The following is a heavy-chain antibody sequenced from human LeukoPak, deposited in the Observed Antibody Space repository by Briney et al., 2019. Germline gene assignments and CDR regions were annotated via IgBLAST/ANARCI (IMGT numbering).Heavy chain of an antibody. CDR1: GGSISSGSYY. J-gene: IGHJ5*02. V-gene: IGHV4-61*09. CDR2: IYTSGST. D-gene: IGHD2-15*01. Sequence: SETLSLTCTVSGGSISSGSYYWSWIRQPAGKGLEWIGHIYTSGSTNYNPSLKSRVTISVDTSKNQFSLKLSSVTATDTAVYYCARGGPYCSGGGCYSRTSNWFDPWGQGTLVTVSS. CDR3: ARGGPYCSGGGCYSRTSNWFDP.